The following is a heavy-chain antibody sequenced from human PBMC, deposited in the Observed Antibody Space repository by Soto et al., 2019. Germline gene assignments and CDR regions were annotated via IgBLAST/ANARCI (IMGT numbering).Heavy chain of an antibody. CDR1: GYTFTGYG. Sequence: QVQLVQSGAEVKKPGASVKVSCKASGYTFTGYGIIWVRQAPGQGLEWLGWISAYNGNTNYAQTLQGRVTMTTDTSTSTAYLEVRSLRSDDTGVYYCARDGYTFARYYVDHWGQGTVVTVSS. D-gene: IGHD5-18*01. V-gene: IGHV1-18*01. J-gene: IGHJ4*02. CDR3: ARDGYTFARYYVDH. CDR2: ISAYNGNT.